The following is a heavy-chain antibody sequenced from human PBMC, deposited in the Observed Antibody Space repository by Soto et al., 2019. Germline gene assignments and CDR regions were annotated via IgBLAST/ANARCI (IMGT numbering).Heavy chain of an antibody. D-gene: IGHD6-6*01. CDR1: GYTFTSYG. CDR2: ISAYNGNT. V-gene: IGHV1-18*01. CDR3: ARPGKSIAARPIVYYGMDV. J-gene: IGHJ6*02. Sequence: QVQLVQSGAEVKKPGASVKVSCKASGYTFTSYGISWVRQAPGQGLEWMGWISAYNGNTNYAQKLQGRVTMTTDTSTITAYMELRSLRYDDTAVYYCARPGKSIAARPIVYYGMDVWGQGTTVTVSS.